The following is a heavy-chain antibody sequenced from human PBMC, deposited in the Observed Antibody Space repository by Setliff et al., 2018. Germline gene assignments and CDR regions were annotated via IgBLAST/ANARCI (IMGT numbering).Heavy chain of an antibody. CDR2: IYYSGST. D-gene: IGHD1-26*01. J-gene: IGHJ3*02. V-gene: IGHV4-31*03. CDR3: ARDRRIVGARHAFDI. Sequence: SETLSLTCTVSGGSISSSSYYWSWIRQHPGKGLEWIGYIYYSGSTYYNPSLKSRVTISVDTSKNQFSLKLSSVTAADTVVYYCARDRRIVGARHAFDIWGQGTMVTVSS. CDR1: GGSISSSSYY.